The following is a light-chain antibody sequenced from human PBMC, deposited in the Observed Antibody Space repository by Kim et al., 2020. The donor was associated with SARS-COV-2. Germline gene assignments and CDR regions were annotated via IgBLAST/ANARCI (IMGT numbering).Light chain of an antibody. J-gene: IGLJ1*01. Sequence: SSELTQDPAVSVALGQTVRITCQGDSLRSYYASWYQQKPGQAPVLVIYGKNNRPSGIPDRFSGSSSGNTASLTITGAQAEDEADYYCNSRDISGNRNYVF. V-gene: IGLV3-19*01. CDR2: GKN. CDR3: NSRDISGNRNYV. CDR1: SLRSYY.